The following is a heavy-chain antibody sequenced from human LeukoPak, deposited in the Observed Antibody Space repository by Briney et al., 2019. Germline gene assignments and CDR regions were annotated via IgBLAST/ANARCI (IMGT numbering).Heavy chain of an antibody. CDR3: ARDTPRPVPRGFEY. V-gene: IGHV1-2*02. Sequence: ASVKVSCKASGYTFTGYYMHWVRQAPGQGLEWMGWINPNSGGTNYAQKFQGRVTMTRDTSISTAYMELSRLRSDDTAVYYCARDTPRPVPRGFEYWGQGTLVTVSS. J-gene: IGHJ4*02. CDR1: GYTFTGYY. CDR2: INPNSGGT.